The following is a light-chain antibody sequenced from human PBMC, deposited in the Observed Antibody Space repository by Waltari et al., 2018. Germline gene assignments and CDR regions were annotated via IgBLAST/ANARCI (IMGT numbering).Light chain of an antibody. V-gene: IGLV3-19*01. CDR2: GKN. CDR3: NSRDSSGNHR. J-gene: IGLJ3*02. CDR1: NLRSYY. Sequence: SSELTQDPAVSVALGQTVRITCKGDNLRSYYASWYQQKPGQAPVLVIYGKNNRPSGIPDRFSGSSSGNTASLTITGAQAEDEADYYCNSRDSSGNHRFGGGTKLTVL.